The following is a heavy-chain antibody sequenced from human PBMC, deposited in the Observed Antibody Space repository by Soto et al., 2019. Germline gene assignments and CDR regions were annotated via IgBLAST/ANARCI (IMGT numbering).Heavy chain of an antibody. V-gene: IGHV1-2*04. Sequence: ASVKVSCKASGYTFTGYYMHWVRQAPGQGLEWMGWINPNSGGTNYAQKFQGWDTMTRDTSISTAYMELSRLRSDDTAVYYCARERGYYGSGSSTDAFDIWGQGTMVTVS. D-gene: IGHD3-10*01. J-gene: IGHJ3*02. CDR3: ARERGYYGSGSSTDAFDI. CDR1: GYTFTGYY. CDR2: INPNSGGT.